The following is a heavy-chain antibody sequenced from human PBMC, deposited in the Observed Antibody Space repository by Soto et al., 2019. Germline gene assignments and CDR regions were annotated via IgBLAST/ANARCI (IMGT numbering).Heavy chain of an antibody. D-gene: IGHD2-2*01. Sequence: ASVKVSCKGFGYSFMKYGINWVRQAPGQGLEWVGWISPYSGYTHSAQKFHGRLTLTTDTAASTAYMELRILRSADTALYYCAREASVLIPAAQPSRFASCGQGTLVTVSS. CDR3: AREASVLIPAAQPSRFAS. J-gene: IGHJ4*02. CDR2: ISPYSGYT. CDR1: GYSFMKYG. V-gene: IGHV1-18*01.